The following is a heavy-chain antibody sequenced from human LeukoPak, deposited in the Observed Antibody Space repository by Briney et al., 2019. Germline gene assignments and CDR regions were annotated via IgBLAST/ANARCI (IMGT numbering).Heavy chain of an antibody. Sequence: GGSLRLSCAASGFTFSSYAMSWVRQAPGKGLEWVSAISGSGGSTYYADSVKGRFTISRDNSKNTLYLQMNSLRAEDTAVYYCAKDGSAVVAATPDYWGQGTLVTVSS. CDR1: GFTFSSYA. CDR2: ISGSGGST. V-gene: IGHV3-23*01. J-gene: IGHJ4*02. D-gene: IGHD2-15*01. CDR3: AKDGSAVVAATPDY.